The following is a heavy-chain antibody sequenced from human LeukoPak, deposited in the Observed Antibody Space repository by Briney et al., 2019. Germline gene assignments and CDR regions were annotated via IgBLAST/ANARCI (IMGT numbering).Heavy chain of an antibody. V-gene: IGHV3-48*04. J-gene: IGHJ4*02. Sequence: GGSLRLSCAASGFIFSSYSMNWVRQAPGKGLEWVSCISSSGDIVYYSDSVKGRFTVSRDHAKNSLYLQMNSLRAGDTAVYYCARNLDVWGQGTLVTVSS. CDR1: GFIFSSYS. CDR3: ARNLDV. D-gene: IGHD1-1*01. CDR2: ISSSGDIV.